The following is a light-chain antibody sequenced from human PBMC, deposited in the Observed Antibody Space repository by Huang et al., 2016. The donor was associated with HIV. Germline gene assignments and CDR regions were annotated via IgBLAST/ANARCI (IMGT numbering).Light chain of an antibody. Sequence: DIQMTQSPSSLSASLGDRVTITCRASQGISNSLAWYQQKPGKAPNLLLYATARLKSGVPSRVSGSGSGTTYTLTVSSLQPEDVATYYCQQYFTSPPWTVGQGTRLEIK. CDR3: QQYFTSPPWT. CDR2: ATA. CDR1: QGISNS. V-gene: IGKV1-NL1*01. J-gene: IGKJ2*01.